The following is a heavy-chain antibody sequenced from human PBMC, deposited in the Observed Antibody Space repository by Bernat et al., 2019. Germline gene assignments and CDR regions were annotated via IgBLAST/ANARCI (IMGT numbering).Heavy chain of an antibody. V-gene: IGHV4-39*01. CDR1: GGSISSSSYY. CDR3: AITMVRGVEGWFDP. J-gene: IGHJ5*02. CDR2: IYYSGST. D-gene: IGHD3-10*01. Sequence: QLQLQESGPGLVKPSETLSLTCTVSGGSISSSSYYWGWIRQPPGKGLEWIGSIYYSGSTYYNPSLKSRVTISVDTSKNQFSLKLSSVTAADTAVYYCAITMVRGVEGWFDPWGQGTLVTVSS.